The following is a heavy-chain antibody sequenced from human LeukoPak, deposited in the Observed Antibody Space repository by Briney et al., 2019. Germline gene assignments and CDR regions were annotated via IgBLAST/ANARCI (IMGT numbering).Heavy chain of an antibody. CDR2: INSDGSST. CDR3: AREGEAQRSFDY. Sequence: GGSLRLSCAASGIIMTKYWMTWVRQVPGKGLVWVSRINSDGSSTSYADSVKGRFTISRDNAKNTLYLQMNSLRAEDTAVYYCAREGEAQRSFDYWGQGTLVTVSS. D-gene: IGHD1-26*01. V-gene: IGHV3-74*01. CDR1: GIIMTKYW. J-gene: IGHJ4*02.